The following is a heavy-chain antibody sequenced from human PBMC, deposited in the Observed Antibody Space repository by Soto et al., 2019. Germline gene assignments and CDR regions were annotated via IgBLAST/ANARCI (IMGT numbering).Heavy chain of an antibody. CDR1: GASIATYY. Sequence: QLQLRESGPGLVKPSETLSLTCSVSGASIATYYWNWITQPAGKGPEWIGRIHRTGNTDSNPSLESRVTMLVDTSKNQFFLKLRSVTAADTAVSYCARDFGTARMDVWGQGTTVTVSS. D-gene: IGHD1-7*01. J-gene: IGHJ6*02. V-gene: IGHV4-4*07. CDR2: IHRTGNT. CDR3: ARDFGTARMDV.